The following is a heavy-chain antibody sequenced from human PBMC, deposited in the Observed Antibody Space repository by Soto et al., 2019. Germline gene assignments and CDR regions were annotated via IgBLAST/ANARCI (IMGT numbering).Heavy chain of an antibody. Sequence: QVQLVQSGAAVKKPGSSVKVSCKASGGTFSSYAISWVRQAPGQGLEWMGGIIPILGTANDAQKFQGRVTNTADESTSTAYMELSSLSSEGTAVYYCARDPYGGNSGGFDYWGQGTLVTVSS. D-gene: IGHD2-21*02. CDR1: GGTFSSYA. CDR3: ARDPYGGNSGGFDY. CDR2: IIPILGTA. J-gene: IGHJ4*02. V-gene: IGHV1-69*01.